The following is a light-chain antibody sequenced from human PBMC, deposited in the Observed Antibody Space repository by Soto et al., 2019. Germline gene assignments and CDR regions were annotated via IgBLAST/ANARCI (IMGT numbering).Light chain of an antibody. Sequence: EIVMTQSPATLSVSPGDRATLSCRASQSVDNDLAWYQQKPGQPPRLLIYDASTRATGIPARFSGSGSGTDFTLTISSLEPEDFAVYYCQQYGSSPEFGQGTKVDI. CDR2: DAS. J-gene: IGKJ1*01. V-gene: IGKV3D-15*01. CDR3: QQYGSSPE. CDR1: QSVDND.